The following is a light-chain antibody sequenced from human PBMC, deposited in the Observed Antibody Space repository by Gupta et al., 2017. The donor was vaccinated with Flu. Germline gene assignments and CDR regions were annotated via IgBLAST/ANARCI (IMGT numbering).Light chain of an antibody. V-gene: IGKV3-15*01. CDR1: QSVSTN. CDR2: GAS. Sequence: EIVMTQSPATLSVSPGERATLSCRASQSVSTNLAWNQQKPGQAPRLLIYGASTRATGIPARFSGSGSGTQFTLTISSLQSEDFAVYYCQQYADWPPDSFGQGTKLEIK. J-gene: IGKJ2*03. CDR3: QQYADWPPDS.